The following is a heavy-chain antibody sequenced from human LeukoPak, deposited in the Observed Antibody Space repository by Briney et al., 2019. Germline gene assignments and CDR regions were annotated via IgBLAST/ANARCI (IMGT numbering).Heavy chain of an antibody. V-gene: IGHV3-23*01. Sequence: GGSLRLPCAASGFTFSDYAMSWVRQAPGKGLEWVTGISGSGGSTHYADSVKGRFTISRDNSKNTLYVQMNGLRAEDTAVYYCAKGRIAVAGTTEFWGQGTLVAVSS. CDR2: ISGSGGST. CDR1: GFTFSDYA. CDR3: AKGRIAVAGTTEF. D-gene: IGHD6-19*01. J-gene: IGHJ4*02.